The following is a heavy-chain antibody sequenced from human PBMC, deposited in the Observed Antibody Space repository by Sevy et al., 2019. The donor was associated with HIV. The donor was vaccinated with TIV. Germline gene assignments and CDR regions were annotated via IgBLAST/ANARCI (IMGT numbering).Heavy chain of an antibody. CDR2: ISGSGGST. CDR1: GFTFSSYA. V-gene: IGHV3-23*01. J-gene: IGHJ6*02. Sequence: GGSLRLSCAASGFTFSSYAMSWVRQAPGKGLEWVSAISGSGGSTFYADSVKGRLTISRDNSKNTLYLQMNSLRAEDTAEYYCAKVYYDFWSPNYYYGMDVWGQGTTVTVSS. D-gene: IGHD3-3*01. CDR3: AKVYYDFWSPNYYYGMDV.